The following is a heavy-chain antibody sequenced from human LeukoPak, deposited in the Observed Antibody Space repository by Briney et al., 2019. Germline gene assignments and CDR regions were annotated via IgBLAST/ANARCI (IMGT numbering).Heavy chain of an antibody. V-gene: IGHV4-39*01. J-gene: IGHJ5*02. D-gene: IGHD2-15*01. Sequence: PSETLSLTCTVSGGSISSSSYYWGWIRQPPGKGLEWIGSIYYSGSTYYNPSLKRRVTISVDTSKNQFSLKLSSVTAADTAVYYCASYIVVVVAATIAPRWFDPWGQGTLVTVSS. CDR2: IYYSGST. CDR3: ASYIVVVVAATIAPRWFDP. CDR1: GGSISSSSYY.